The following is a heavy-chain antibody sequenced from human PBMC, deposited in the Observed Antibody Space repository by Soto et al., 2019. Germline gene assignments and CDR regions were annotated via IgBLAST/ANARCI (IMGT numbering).Heavy chain of an antibody. CDR3: ARVAQILKSLKKFVVVLLAVYYYYMDV. CDR1: GYTFTSYG. Sequence: ASVKVSCKASGYTFTSYGISWVRQAPGQGFEWMGWISAYNGNTNYAQKLQGRVTMTTDTSTSTAYMELRSLRSDDTAVYYCARVAQILKSLKKFVVVLLAVYYYYMDVLGKGTTVTVSS. V-gene: IGHV1-18*01. CDR2: ISAYNGNT. D-gene: IGHD2-2*01. J-gene: IGHJ6*03.